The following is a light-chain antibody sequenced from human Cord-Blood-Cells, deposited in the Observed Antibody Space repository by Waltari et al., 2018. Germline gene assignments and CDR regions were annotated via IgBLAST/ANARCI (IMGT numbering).Light chain of an antibody. CDR3: AAWDDSLNGVV. J-gene: IGLJ2*01. CDR1: SSNIGSNT. V-gene: IGLV1-44*01. CDR2: SDN. Sequence: QSVLTQPPSASGTTEQRVTIPCSGSSSNIGSNTVNWYQQLPGTAPKLLIYSDNQRPSGFPDLFSGSKSGTSASLAISGLQSEDEADYYCAAWDDSLNGVVFGGGTKLTVL.